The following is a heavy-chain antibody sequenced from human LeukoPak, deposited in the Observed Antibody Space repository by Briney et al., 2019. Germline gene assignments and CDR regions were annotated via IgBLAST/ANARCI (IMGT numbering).Heavy chain of an antibody. CDR2: MSPNSGDT. CDR1: GYTFTSYD. CDR3: ARVLVDYYDSSGPDY. J-gene: IGHJ4*02. Sequence: ASVKVSCKASGYTFTSYDFNWVRQATGQRPEWMGWMSPNSGDTGYAQKFQGRVTMTRDTSTSTVYMELSSLRSEDTAVYYCARVLVDYYDSSGPDYWGQGTLVTVSS. D-gene: IGHD3-22*01. V-gene: IGHV1-8*01.